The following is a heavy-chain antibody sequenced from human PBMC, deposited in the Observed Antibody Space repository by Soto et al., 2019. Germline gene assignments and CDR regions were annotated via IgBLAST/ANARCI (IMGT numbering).Heavy chain of an antibody. D-gene: IGHD3-10*01. CDR3: ARDGRYGSGSHLPLLDS. V-gene: IGHV3-11*05. Sequence: GGSLRLSCAASGFTFSDYYMSWIRQAPGKGLEWVSYISSSGSYTNYADSVKGRFTISRDNAKNSLYLQMNSLRVEDTAVYYCARDGRYGSGSHLPLLDSWGQGTLVTVSS. CDR2: ISSSGSYT. CDR1: GFTFSDYY. J-gene: IGHJ5*01.